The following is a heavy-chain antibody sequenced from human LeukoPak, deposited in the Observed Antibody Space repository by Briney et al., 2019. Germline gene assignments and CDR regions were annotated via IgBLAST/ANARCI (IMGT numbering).Heavy chain of an antibody. CDR3: AREASSGGDPRLRYYYYYYMDF. D-gene: IGHD2-15*01. V-gene: IGHV1-69*17. CDR1: GGIFSSYA. CDR2: TIPIFGIA. J-gene: IGHJ6*03. Sequence: SVKVSCKASGGIFSSYAISLVRQAPGQGLEWMGGTIPIFGIANYAQKFQGRVTITADKSTSTAYMELSSLRSEDTAVYYCAREASSGGDPRLRYYYYYYMDFWGKGTTVTVSS.